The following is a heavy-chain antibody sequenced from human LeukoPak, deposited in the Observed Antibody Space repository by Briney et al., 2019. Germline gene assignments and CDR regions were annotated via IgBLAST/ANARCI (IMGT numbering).Heavy chain of an antibody. CDR1: GFTFSSYS. Sequence: GGSLRLSCTASGFTFSSYSMNWVRQAPGKGLEWVSSISTSSSYIYYADSVKGRFTISRDNAKNSLYLQMNSLRAEDTAVYYCARSPGVSYYDILTGYYNVILAFDYWGQGTLVTVSS. CDR2: ISTSSSYI. D-gene: IGHD3-9*01. CDR3: ARSPGVSYYDILTGYYNVILAFDY. J-gene: IGHJ4*02. V-gene: IGHV3-21*01.